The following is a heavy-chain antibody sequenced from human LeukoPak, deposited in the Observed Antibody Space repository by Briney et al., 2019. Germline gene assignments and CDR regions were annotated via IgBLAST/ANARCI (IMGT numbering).Heavy chain of an antibody. CDR2: IYYSGST. V-gene: IGHV4-39*01. D-gene: IGHD3-3*01. CDR3: ARQSGSDFDP. Sequence: SETLSLTCAVYGGSFSSSSYYWGWIRQPPGKGLEWIGSIYYSGSTYYNPSLKSRVTISVDTSKNQFSLKLSSVTAADTAVYYCARQSGSDFDPWGQGTLVTVSS. CDR1: GGSFSSSSYY. J-gene: IGHJ5*02.